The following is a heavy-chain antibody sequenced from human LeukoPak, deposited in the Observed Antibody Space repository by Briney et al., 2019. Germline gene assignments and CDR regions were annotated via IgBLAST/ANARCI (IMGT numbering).Heavy chain of an antibody. V-gene: IGHV4-34*01. CDR2: INHSGST. CDR1: GVSFSGYY. D-gene: IGHD3-22*01. J-gene: IGHJ3*02. CDR3: ARAYYCERIGYYDACDI. Sequence: SETLSLTCAVYGVSFSGYYWSWLRQPPGKGLEWVGEINHSGSTNYNQSLKSRVTISVCTPKHQFSLKLSSETAADTAVYFCARAYYCERIGYYDACDIWGQGTRVTVSS.